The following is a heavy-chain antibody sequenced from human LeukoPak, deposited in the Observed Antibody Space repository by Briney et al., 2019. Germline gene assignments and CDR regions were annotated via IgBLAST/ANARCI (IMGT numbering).Heavy chain of an antibody. D-gene: IGHD3-3*01. J-gene: IGHJ4*02. CDR2: IYYSGST. Sequence: SETLSLTCTVSGGSISSYYWSWIRQPPGKGLEWIGYIYYSGSTNYNPSLKSRVTISVDTSKNQFSLKLSSVTAADTAVYYCARARGRFGVVNYWGQGTLVTVSS. V-gene: IGHV4-59*01. CDR1: GGSISSYY. CDR3: ARARGRFGVVNY.